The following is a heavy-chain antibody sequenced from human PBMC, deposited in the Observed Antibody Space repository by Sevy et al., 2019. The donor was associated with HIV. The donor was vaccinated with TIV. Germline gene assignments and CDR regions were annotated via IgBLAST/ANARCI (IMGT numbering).Heavy chain of an antibody. J-gene: IGHJ4*02. V-gene: IGHV3-49*04. CDR3: TRRKSAQSIFDY. D-gene: IGHD6-25*01. Sequence: YLRLSCTASGFTFGDYCMSCVRQAPGKGLEWVAFLKSDVYGGTVDHAASVRGRFVISRDDSKTIAYLQMNDEKTEETGVYYCTRRKSAQSIFDYWGQGATVRVSS. CDR2: LKSDVYGGTV. CDR1: GFTFGDYC.